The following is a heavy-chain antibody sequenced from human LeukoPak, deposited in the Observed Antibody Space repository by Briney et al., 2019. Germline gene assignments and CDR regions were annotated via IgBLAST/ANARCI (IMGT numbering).Heavy chain of an antibody. CDR1: GGSLSNYY. V-gene: IGHV4-30-4*08. J-gene: IGHJ1*01. CDR3: ATKEVDTAMAPFQH. D-gene: IGHD5-18*01. CDR2: IYYSGST. Sequence: SETLSLTCTVSGGSLSNYYWSWIRQPPGEGLEGSGDIYYSGSTYYNPSLKSRVTISVDTSKNQFSLKLSSVTAADTAVYYCATKEVDTAMAPFQHWGQGTLVTVSS.